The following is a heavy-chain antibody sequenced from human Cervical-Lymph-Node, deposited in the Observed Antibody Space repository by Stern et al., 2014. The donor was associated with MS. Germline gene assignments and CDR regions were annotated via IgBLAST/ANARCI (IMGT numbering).Heavy chain of an antibody. CDR3: ASWSRLRLGESYYFDY. V-gene: IGHV1-69*09. J-gene: IGHJ4*02. D-gene: IGHD3-16*01. Sequence: MQLVESGAEVKKPGSSVKVSCKASGGTFSSYTISWVRQAPGQGLEWMGRIIPILGIANYAQKFQGRVTITADKSTSTAYMELSSLRSEDTAVYYCASWSRLRLGESYYFDYWGQGTLVTVSS. CDR1: GGTFSSYT. CDR2: IIPILGIA.